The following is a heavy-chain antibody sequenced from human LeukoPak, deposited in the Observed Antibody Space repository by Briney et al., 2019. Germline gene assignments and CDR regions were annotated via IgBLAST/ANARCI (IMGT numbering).Heavy chain of an antibody. J-gene: IGHJ6*03. CDR3: ARVGLLRWLTNGGYNYYYMDV. CDR1: GFTLSSYA. CDR2: ISYDGSNK. D-gene: IGHD4-23*01. Sequence: GGSLRLSCAASGFTLSSYAMHWVRQAPGKGLEWVAVISYDGSNKYYADSVKGRFTISRDNSKNTLYLQMNSLRAEDTAVYDCARVGLLRWLTNGGYNYYYMDVWGKGTTVTVSS. V-gene: IGHV3-30*04.